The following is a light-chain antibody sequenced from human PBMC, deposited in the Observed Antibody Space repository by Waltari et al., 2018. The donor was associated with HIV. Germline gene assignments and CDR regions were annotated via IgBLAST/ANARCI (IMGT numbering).Light chain of an antibody. CDR3: SSYTSSSAWV. CDR1: SSDVGSYNR. CDR2: EVS. J-gene: IGLJ1*01. Sequence: QSALTQPPSVSGSPGQSVTISCPGTSSDVGSYNRVSWYQQPPGTAPKLMIYEVSNRPSGVPDRFSGSKSGNTASLTISGLQAEDEADYYCSSYTSSSAWVFGTGTKVTVL. V-gene: IGLV2-18*02.